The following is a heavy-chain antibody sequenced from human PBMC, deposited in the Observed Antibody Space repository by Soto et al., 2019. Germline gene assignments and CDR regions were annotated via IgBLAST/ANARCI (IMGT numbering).Heavy chain of an antibody. CDR2: LYSGGNP. V-gene: IGHV3-53*01. CDR3: ARGLFTSGWYRGNWFDP. D-gene: IGHD6-19*01. CDR1: GFNVSTSY. J-gene: IGHJ5*02. Sequence: GGSLRLSCAASGFNVSTSYVIWVRQAPGKGLEWVSALYSGGNPYYADSLRGRLTLSSDASKNTVDLQINSLTTDDTGVYYCARGLFTSGWYRGNWFDPWGRGTMVTVYS.